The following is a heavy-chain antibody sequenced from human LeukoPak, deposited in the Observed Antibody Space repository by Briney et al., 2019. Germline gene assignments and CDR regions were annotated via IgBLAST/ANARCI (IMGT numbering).Heavy chain of an antibody. J-gene: IGHJ4*02. Sequence: PGGSLRLSCAASGFTVSSNFMNWVRQAPGKGLEWVSVIYSGGTTYYADSVKGRFTVSRDSSKNTLYLQMNSLRAEDTAVYYCARDAGCSTTSCRPGYFDYWGQGTLVTVSS. D-gene: IGHD2-2*01. CDR2: IYSGGTT. CDR1: GFTVSSNF. CDR3: ARDAGCSTTSCRPGYFDY. V-gene: IGHV3-66*02.